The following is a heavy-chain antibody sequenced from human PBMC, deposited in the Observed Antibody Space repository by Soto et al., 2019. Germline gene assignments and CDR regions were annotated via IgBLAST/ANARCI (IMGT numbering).Heavy chain of an antibody. V-gene: IGHV3-48*02. CDR3: ARDIGCSGGSCYYYGMDV. CDR2: ISSSSSTI. Sequence: EVQLVESGGGLVQPGGSLRLSCAASGFTFSSYSMNWVRQAPGKGLEWISYISSSSSTIYYADSVKGQFTISRDNAKNSMYLQMNSLRDEDTAVYYCARDIGCSGGSCYYYGMDVWGQGTTVTVSS. J-gene: IGHJ6*02. D-gene: IGHD2-15*01. CDR1: GFTFSSYS.